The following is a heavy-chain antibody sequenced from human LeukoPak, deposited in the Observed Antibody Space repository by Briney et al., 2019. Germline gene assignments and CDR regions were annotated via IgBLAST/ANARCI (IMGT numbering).Heavy chain of an antibody. CDR1: GFTFSSYA. CDR3: ARGGGLDV. V-gene: IGHV3-23*01. D-gene: IGHD3-16*01. J-gene: IGHJ6*02. Sequence: TGGSLRLSCAASGFTFSSYAMSWVRQAPGKGLEWVSGISGSGGSTYYADSVKGRFTISRDNAKNSLYLQMSNLRAEDTAVYFCARGGGLDVWGQGATVTVSS. CDR2: ISGSGGST.